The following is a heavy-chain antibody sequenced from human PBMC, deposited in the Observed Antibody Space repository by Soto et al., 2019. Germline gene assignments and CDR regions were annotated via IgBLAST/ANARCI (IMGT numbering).Heavy chain of an antibody. Sequence: ASVKVSCKASGYTFTSYAMHWVRQAPGQRLEWMGWINAGNGNTKYSQKFQGRVTITRDTSASTAYMELSSLRSEDTAVYYCASPSSGWRKNYYGMDVWGQGTTVTDSS. D-gene: IGHD6-19*01. J-gene: IGHJ6*02. CDR1: GYTFTSYA. CDR3: ASPSSGWRKNYYGMDV. V-gene: IGHV1-3*01. CDR2: INAGNGNT.